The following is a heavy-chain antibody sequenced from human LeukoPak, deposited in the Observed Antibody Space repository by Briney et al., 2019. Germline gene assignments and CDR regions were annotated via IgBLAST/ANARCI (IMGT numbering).Heavy chain of an antibody. D-gene: IGHD3-10*01. J-gene: IGHJ4*02. CDR1: GFTFSNAW. V-gene: IGHV3-15*01. CDR2: IKSKTDGGTT. CDR3: TTEMVRGVITLDY. Sequence: PGGSLRLSCAASGFTFSNAWMSWVRRAPGKGLEWVGRIKSKTDGGTTDYAAPVKGRFTISRDDSKNTLYLQMNSLKTEDTAVYYCTTEMVRGVITLDYWGQGTLVTVSS.